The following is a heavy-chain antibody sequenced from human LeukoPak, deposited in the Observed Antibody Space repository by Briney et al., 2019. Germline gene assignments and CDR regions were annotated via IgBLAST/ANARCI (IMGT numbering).Heavy chain of an antibody. CDR1: GFTFSDYY. CDR2: ISSSGSTK. D-gene: IGHD3-22*01. V-gene: IGHV3-11*01. Sequence: GGSLRLSCAASGFTFSDYYMTWIHQAPGKGLEWVSYISSSGSTKYHADSVKGRFTISRDNAKNSLYLQMNSLRAEDTAVYYCAKVRRVVVITGGDAFDIWGQGTMVTVSS. CDR3: AKVRRVVVITGGDAFDI. J-gene: IGHJ3*02.